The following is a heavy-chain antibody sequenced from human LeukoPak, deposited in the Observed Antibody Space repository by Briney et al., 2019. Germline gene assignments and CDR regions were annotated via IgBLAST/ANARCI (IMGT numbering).Heavy chain of an antibody. V-gene: IGHV1-46*01. CDR1: VYSLTSYY. D-gene: IGHD1-26*01. Sequence: ASVKVSCKTSVYSLTSYYIHWVRQAPGQGLEWMGIINPSGGSTTYAQKFQGRLTMASDTSTSTVYMELSSLRSEDTAMYYCARSSAYYNEADIWGQGTMVTVSS. CDR3: ARSSAYYNEADI. J-gene: IGHJ3*02. CDR2: INPSGGST.